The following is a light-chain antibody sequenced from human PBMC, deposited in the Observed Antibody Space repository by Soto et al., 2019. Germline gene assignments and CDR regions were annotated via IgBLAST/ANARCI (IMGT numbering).Light chain of an antibody. J-gene: IGKJ1*01. CDR2: GAS. CDR3: QQYGSSLWT. CDR1: QSVSSSY. V-gene: IGKV3-20*01. Sequence: EILLTQSPCTLSLSPGERATLSCRASQSVSSSYLAWYQQKPGQAPRLLIYGASSRPTGIPERFSGSGSGTDFTLTISRLEPEDFAVYYCQQYGSSLWTFGQGTKVDIK.